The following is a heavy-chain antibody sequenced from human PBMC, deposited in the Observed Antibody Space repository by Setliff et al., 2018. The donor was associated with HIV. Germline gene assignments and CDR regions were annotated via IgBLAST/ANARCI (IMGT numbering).Heavy chain of an antibody. V-gene: IGHV4-34*01. CDR1: PASSSSYY. D-gene: IGHD3-3*01. J-gene: IGHJ4*02. Sequence: KPSETLSLTCAVHPASSSSYYWTWIRQPPGKGLEWVGEINHSGSTNYNSSLNSRVTISVDTSQTQFSLNLTSVTAADTAVYYCVTVYYNFWSGYRGFFEYWGQGTTVTVSS. CDR2: INHSGST. CDR3: VTVYYNFWSGYRGFFEY.